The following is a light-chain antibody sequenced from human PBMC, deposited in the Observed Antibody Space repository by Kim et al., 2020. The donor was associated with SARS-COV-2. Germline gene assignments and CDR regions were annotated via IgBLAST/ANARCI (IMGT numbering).Light chain of an antibody. J-gene: IGLJ3*02. V-gene: IGLV2-8*01. CDR1: SSDVGGYNY. CDR3: SSYAGSNNWV. CDR2: EVS. Sequence: QSVLTQPPSASGSPGQSVTISCTGTSSDVGGYNYVSWYQQHPGKAPKLMIYEVSKRPSGVPDRFSGSKSGNTASLTVSGLQAEDEADYYCSSYAGSNNWVFGGWTQLTVL.